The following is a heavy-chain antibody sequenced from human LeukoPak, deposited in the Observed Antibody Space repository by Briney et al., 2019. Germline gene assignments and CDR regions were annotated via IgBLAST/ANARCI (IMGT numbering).Heavy chain of an antibody. J-gene: IGHJ5*02. CDR1: GFTFSSYS. V-gene: IGHV3-33*01. CDR2: IWYDGSNK. Sequence: GGSLRLSCAASGFTFSSYSMHWVRQAPGKGLEWVAVIWYDGSNKYYADSVKGRFTISRDNSKNTLYLQMNSLRAEDTAVYYCARDSLRFGTTGFDPWGQGTLVTVSS. CDR3: ARDSLRFGTTGFDP. D-gene: IGHD3-10*01.